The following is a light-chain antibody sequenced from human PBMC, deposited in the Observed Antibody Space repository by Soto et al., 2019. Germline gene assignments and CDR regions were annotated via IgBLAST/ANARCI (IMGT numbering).Light chain of an antibody. J-gene: IGLJ2*01. CDR1: ALTHQY. V-gene: IGLV3-25*03. Sequence: SYELTQPPSVSMATGKTARITCSGDALTHQYTYWYQQPPGHAPVLVIYKDSERPSGITERFSGSSSGTTATLTITGVQADYEADSYCQSADSDSSYVVFGGGTKLTV. CDR3: QSADSDSSYVV. CDR2: KDS.